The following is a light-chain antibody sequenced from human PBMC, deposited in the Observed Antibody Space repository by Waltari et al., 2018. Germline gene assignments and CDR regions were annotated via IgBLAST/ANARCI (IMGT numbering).Light chain of an antibody. V-gene: IGLV3-1*01. Sequence: SYELTQPPSVSVFPGQTASITCSGDKLGDKYASWYQQRPGQSPLLVIYQDSRRPSGIPGRFSGSNSGNTATLTISGTQTMDEADYYCQAWDSGAVIFGGGTKLTVL. CDR3: QAWDSGAVI. J-gene: IGLJ2*01. CDR2: QDS. CDR1: KLGDKY.